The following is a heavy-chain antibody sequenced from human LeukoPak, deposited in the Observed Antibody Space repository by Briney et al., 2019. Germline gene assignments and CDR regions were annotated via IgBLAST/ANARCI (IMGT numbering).Heavy chain of an antibody. Sequence: KTSETLSLTCSVSGGSMRTPGHYWHWIRQSPGKGLEWLGSMFYSGSTYFNPALRSRVTISGDTSTNQISLSLTSLTVADTAVYYCARRNTVAPDTVPLNAFDVWGQGAMVTVSS. V-gene: IGHV4-39*01. CDR2: MFYSGST. J-gene: IGHJ3*01. CDR3: ARRNTVAPDTVPLNAFDV. D-gene: IGHD1/OR15-1a*01. CDR1: GGSMRTPGHY.